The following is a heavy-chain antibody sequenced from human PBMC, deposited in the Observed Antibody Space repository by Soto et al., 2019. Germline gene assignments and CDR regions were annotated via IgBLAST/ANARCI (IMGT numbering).Heavy chain of an antibody. CDR1: GGSISSADYY. D-gene: IGHD6-6*01. J-gene: IGHJ5*02. V-gene: IGHV4-30-4*01. CDR3: SRAEYSSSSGSGFDP. CDR2: IYYSGNT. Sequence: SETLSLTCNVSGGSISSADYYWNWIRQPPGKGLEWIGYIYYSGNTYYNPSLKSRVTISIDTSKNQFSLKLSPVTAADTAVEYRSRAEYSSSSGSGFDPWGQGTLVTVSS.